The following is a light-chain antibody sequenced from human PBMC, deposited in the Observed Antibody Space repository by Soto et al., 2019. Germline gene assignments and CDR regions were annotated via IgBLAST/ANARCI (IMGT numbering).Light chain of an antibody. CDR1: QSISSY. CDR3: QQYNSYPLT. J-gene: IGKJ4*01. V-gene: IGKV1-39*01. Sequence: DLQMTQSPSSLSVSIGDRVTITCRASQSISSYLNWYQQKPGKAPKLLIYAASSLQSGVPSRFSGSGSGTEFTLTISSLQPDDFATYYCQQYNSYPLTFGGGTKVDIK. CDR2: AAS.